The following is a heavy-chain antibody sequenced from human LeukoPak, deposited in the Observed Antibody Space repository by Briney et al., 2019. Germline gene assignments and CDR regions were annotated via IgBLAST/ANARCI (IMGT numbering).Heavy chain of an antibody. J-gene: IGHJ4*02. CDR2: IRYDGSNK. CDR3: VKDPSPQWWYNYFDY. V-gene: IGHV3-30*02. Sequence: PGGSLRLSCAASGFTFSSYGMHWVRQAPGKGLEWVAFIRYDGSNKYYADSVKGRFTISRDNAKRSLYLEMNSLKAEDTALYYCVKDPSPQWWYNYFDYWGQGTLVSVSA. CDR1: GFTFSSYG. D-gene: IGHD2-15*01.